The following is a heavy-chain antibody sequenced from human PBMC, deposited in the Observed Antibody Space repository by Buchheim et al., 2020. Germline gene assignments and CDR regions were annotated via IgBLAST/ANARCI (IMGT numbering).Heavy chain of an antibody. Sequence: QVQLQESGPGLVKPSQTLSLTCTVSGDSVSGGAYYWTWIRQHPGQGLEWIGYVHYSGSTYYNPSLKSRVALSIDTSKNQLSLRLNSMTAADTAVYFCARLLIDYGDYYFDSWGHGTL. D-gene: IGHD4-17*01. V-gene: IGHV4-31*03. CDR2: VHYSGST. CDR3: ARLLIDYGDYYFDS. CDR1: GDSVSGGAYY. J-gene: IGHJ4*01.